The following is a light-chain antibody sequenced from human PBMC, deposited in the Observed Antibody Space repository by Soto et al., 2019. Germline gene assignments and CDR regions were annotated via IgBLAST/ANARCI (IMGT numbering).Light chain of an antibody. J-gene: IGKJ2*01. CDR3: QQSYSTPTPPT. V-gene: IGKV1-39*01. Sequence: DIQMTQSPSSLSASVGDRVTITCRASQSISTHVNWYQQKPGKAPKLLIYAASILQSGGPSRFSGSGSGTDFNLTISSLQPEDFATYYCQQSYSTPTPPTFGQGTKLEIK. CDR2: AAS. CDR1: QSISTH.